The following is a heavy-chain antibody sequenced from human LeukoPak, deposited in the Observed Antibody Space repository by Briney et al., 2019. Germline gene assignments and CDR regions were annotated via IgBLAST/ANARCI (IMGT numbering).Heavy chain of an antibody. J-gene: IGHJ4*02. CDR3: ARGGIAAAGTSVDY. Sequence: SVKVSCKASGGTFSSYAISWVRQAPGQGLEWMGGIFPIFGTANYAQKFQGRVTITADKSTSTAYMELSSLRSEDTAVYYCARGGIAAAGTSVDYWGQGTLVTVSS. V-gene: IGHV1-69*06. CDR2: IFPIFGTA. CDR1: GGTFSSYA. D-gene: IGHD6-13*01.